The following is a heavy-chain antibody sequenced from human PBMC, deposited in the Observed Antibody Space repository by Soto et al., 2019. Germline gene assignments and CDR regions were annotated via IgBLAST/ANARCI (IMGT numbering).Heavy chain of an antibody. D-gene: IGHD3-16*02. CDR2: MNPNSGNT. V-gene: IGHV1-8*01. J-gene: IGHJ5*02. CDR3: ARMRRGDYVWGRYRDDWFDP. CDR1: GYTFTSYD. Sequence: QVQLVQSGAEVKKPGASVKVSCKASGYTFTSYDINWVRQATGQGLEWMGWMNPNSGNTGYAQKFQCRVTMTRNTSMSTAYMELSSLRSEDTAVYYCARMRRGDYVWGRYRDDWFDPWGQGTLVTVSS.